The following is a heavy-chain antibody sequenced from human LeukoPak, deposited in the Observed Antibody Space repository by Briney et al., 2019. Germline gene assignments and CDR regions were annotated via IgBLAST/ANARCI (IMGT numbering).Heavy chain of an antibody. Sequence: NASETLSLTCTVSGGSISRHYWSWVRQPPGKGLECIGTISYSGDTYYNPSLGRRVTISVDPSKNQFSLTLYSVTAADTAVYYCARDRVDRFGPRFDPWGPGTLVTVSS. D-gene: IGHD5-12*01. J-gene: IGHJ5*02. CDR3: ARDRVDRFGPRFDP. CDR1: GGSISRHY. V-gene: IGHV4-59*11. CDR2: ISYSGDT.